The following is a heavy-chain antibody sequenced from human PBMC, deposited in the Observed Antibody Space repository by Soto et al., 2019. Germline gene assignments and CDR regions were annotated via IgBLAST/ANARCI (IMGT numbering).Heavy chain of an antibody. V-gene: IGHV3-21*01. J-gene: IGHJ6*02. CDR3: ARDEGGESSLYYYYGVDV. Sequence: GGSLRLSCAASGFTFITYGMTWVRQAPGKGLEWVSSIRSRSSYIYYADSVKGRFTISRDNAKNSLFLHMNSLRADDTAVYYCARDEGGESSLYYYYGVDVWGQGTTVTVSS. D-gene: IGHD3-16*01. CDR2: IRSRSSYI. CDR1: GFTFITYG.